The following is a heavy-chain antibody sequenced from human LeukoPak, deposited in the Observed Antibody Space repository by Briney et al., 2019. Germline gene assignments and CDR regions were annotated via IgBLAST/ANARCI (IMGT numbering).Heavy chain of an antibody. D-gene: IGHD3-16*01. Sequence: ASVTVSCKASGGTFSSYAISWVRQAPGQGLEWMGGIIPIFGTANYAQKFQGRVTITADESTSTAYMELSSLRSEDTAVYYCASRGGHPYYYYGMDVWGQGTTVTVSS. V-gene: IGHV1-69*01. CDR3: ASRGGHPYYYYGMDV. CDR1: GGTFSSYA. CDR2: IIPIFGTA. J-gene: IGHJ6*02.